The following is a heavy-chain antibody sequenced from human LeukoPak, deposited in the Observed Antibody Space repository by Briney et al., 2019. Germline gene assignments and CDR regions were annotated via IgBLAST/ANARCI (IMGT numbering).Heavy chain of an antibody. CDR2: IYSGGST. CDR1: GFTVSSNY. CDR3: ASAKSDCSSTSCPFDY. V-gene: IGHV3-66*02. D-gene: IGHD2-2*01. Sequence: GGSLRLSCAASGFTVSSNYMSWVRQAPGKGLEWVPVIYSGGSTYYADSVKGRFTISRDNSKNTLYLQMNSLRAEDTAVYYCASAKSDCSSTSCPFDYWGQGTLVTVSS. J-gene: IGHJ4*02.